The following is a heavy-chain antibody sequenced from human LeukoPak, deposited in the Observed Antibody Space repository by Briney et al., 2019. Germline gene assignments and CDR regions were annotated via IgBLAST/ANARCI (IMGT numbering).Heavy chain of an antibody. CDR2: IKQDGSEK. V-gene: IGHV3-7*01. CDR3: ARDVWWELPTGDYFDY. J-gene: IGHJ4*02. Sequence: GGSLRLSCAASGFTFSSYWMSWVRQAPGKGLEWVANIKQDGSEKYYVDSVKGRFTISRDNAKNSLYLQMNSLRAEDTAVYHCARDVWWELPTGDYFDYWGQGTLVTVSS. CDR1: GFTFSSYW. D-gene: IGHD1-26*01.